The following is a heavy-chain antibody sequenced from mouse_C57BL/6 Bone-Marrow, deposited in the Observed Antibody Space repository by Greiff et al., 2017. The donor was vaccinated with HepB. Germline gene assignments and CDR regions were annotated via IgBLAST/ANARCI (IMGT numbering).Heavy chain of an antibody. CDR3: ARGGGNYWYFDG. CDR1: GYSFTGYY. V-gene: IGHV1-42*01. CDR2: INPSTGGT. D-gene: IGHD2-1*01. J-gene: IGHJ1*03. Sequence: EVQLQQSGPELVKPGASVKISCKASGYSFTGYYMNWVKQSPEKSLEWIGEINPSTGGTTYNQKFKAKATLTVDKSSSTAYMQLKSLTSEDSAVYYCARGGGNYWYFDGWGTGTTVTVSS.